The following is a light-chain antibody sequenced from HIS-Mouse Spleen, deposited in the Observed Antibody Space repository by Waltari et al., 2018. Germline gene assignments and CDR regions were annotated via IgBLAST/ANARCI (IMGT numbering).Light chain of an antibody. CDR1: QSVLYSSNNKNY. CDR2: WAS. CDR3: QQYYSTPPFT. V-gene: IGKV4-1*01. Sequence: DIVMTQSPDSLAVSLGERATINFKSSQSVLYSSNNKNYLAWYQQKPGQPPKLLIYWASTRESGVTDRFSGSGSGTDFTLTISSLQAEDVAVYYCQQYYSTPPFTFGPGTKVDIK. J-gene: IGKJ3*01.